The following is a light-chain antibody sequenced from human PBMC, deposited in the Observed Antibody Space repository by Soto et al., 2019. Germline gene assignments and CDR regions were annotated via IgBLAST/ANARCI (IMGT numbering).Light chain of an antibody. CDR3: QQYGSSLPMYT. CDR2: GAS. V-gene: IGKV3-20*01. J-gene: IGKJ2*01. CDR1: QSVTNNY. Sequence: EIVSTQSPATLSLSPGDRATLSCRASQSVTNNYLAWYQQRPGLAPRLLIYGASTRTAGIPDRFSGSGSGTDFTLTISRLEPEDFAVYYCQQYGSSLPMYTFGQGTKVDIK.